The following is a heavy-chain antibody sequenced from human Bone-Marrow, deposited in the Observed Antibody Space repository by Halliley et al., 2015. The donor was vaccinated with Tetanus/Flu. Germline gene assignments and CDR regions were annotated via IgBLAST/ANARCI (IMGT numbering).Heavy chain of an antibody. J-gene: IGHJ6*02. CDR2: SRTDGGTT. CDR3: TPSDIVVVPAVARAV. Sequence: SRTDGGTTDYAAPVKGRFTISRDDSKDMVYLQMNSLKTEDTGDYYCTPSDIVVVPAVARAVWGQGTTVTVSS. V-gene: IGHV3-15*01. D-gene: IGHD2-2*01.